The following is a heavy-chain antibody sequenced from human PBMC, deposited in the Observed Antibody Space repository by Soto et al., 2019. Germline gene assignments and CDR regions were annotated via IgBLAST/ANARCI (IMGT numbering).Heavy chain of an antibody. V-gene: IGHV1-69*06. Sequence: QVQLVQSGAEVKKPGSSVKVSCKASGGTFSNYVVNWVRQAPGQGLEWMGRIIPISGAANYAQKFQGRVTNTADKSTSTSYMDLSSLRSADTAVYYCARDMTRTVDHYLDFWGQGTLVTVSS. J-gene: IGHJ4*01. D-gene: IGHD1-7*01. CDR1: GGTFSNYV. CDR3: ARDMTRTVDHYLDF. CDR2: IIPISGAA.